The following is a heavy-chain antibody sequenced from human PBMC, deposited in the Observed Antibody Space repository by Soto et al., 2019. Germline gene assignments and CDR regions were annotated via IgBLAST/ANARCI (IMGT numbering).Heavy chain of an antibody. CDR1: GGTFSSYA. Sequence: GASVKVSCKASGGTFSSYAISWVREAPGQGLEWMGGIIPIFGTANYAQKFQGRVTITADESTSTAYMELSSLRSEDTAVYYCARGQVGATAPDYWGQGTLVTVSS. J-gene: IGHJ4*02. D-gene: IGHD1-26*01. CDR2: IIPIFGTA. CDR3: ARGQVGATAPDY. V-gene: IGHV1-69*13.